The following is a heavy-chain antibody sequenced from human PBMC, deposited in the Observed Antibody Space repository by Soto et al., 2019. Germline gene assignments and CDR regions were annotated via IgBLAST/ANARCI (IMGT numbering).Heavy chain of an antibody. CDR1: GGSISSYY. V-gene: IGHV4-59*08. Sequence: QVQLQESGPGLVKPSETLSLTCTVSGGSISSYYWSWIRQPPGRGLEWIGFIYYSGITKYNPSLPRRLTISLDRSKHQLSLSLRSVNAADTAVYYCASPSSSWYYYYMDVWGKGTTVTVSS. D-gene: IGHD6-6*01. CDR2: IYYSGIT. J-gene: IGHJ6*03. CDR3: ASPSSSWYYYYMDV.